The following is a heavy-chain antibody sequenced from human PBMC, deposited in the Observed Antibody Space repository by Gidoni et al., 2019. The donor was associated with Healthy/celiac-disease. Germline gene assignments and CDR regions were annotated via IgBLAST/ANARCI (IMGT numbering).Heavy chain of an antibody. V-gene: IGHV3-23*01. CDR3: AKTPLLETGAFDI. Sequence: EVQLLESGGGLVQPGGSLRLSCAASGFTFSSYAMSWVRQAPVKGLEWVSAISGSGGSTYYADSVKGRFTISRDNAKNTLYLQMNSLGAEDTAVYYCAKTPLLETGAFDIWGQGTMVTVSS. CDR2: ISGSGGST. D-gene: IGHD1-1*01. CDR1: GFTFSSYA. J-gene: IGHJ3*02.